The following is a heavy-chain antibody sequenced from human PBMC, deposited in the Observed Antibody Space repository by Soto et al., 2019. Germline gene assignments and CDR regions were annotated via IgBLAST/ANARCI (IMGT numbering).Heavy chain of an antibody. D-gene: IGHD3-9*01. J-gene: IGHJ6*02. Sequence: SETLSLTCTVSGGSISSSSYYWSWIRQPPGKGLEWIGYVYYSGSTNYNPSLKSRVTISVDTSKNQFSLKLSSVTAADTAVYYCARSRHVLRYFDWLSPRDYYYGMDVWGQGTTVPVSS. V-gene: IGHV4-61*01. CDR2: VYYSGST. CDR3: ARSRHVLRYFDWLSPRDYYYGMDV. CDR1: GGSISSSSYY.